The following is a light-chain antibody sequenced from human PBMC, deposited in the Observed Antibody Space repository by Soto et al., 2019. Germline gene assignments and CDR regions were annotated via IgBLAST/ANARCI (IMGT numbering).Light chain of an antibody. CDR3: QSYDSSLSGSV. J-gene: IGLJ2*01. Sequence: QSVLTQPPSVSGAPGQRVTISCTGSSSNIGAGYDVHWYQHLPGTAPKLLIYGNSNRPSGVPDRFSGSQSGTSASLAITGLQAEDEAEYYCQSYDSSLSGSVFGGGTKRTVL. V-gene: IGLV1-40*01. CDR1: SSNIGAGYD. CDR2: GNS.